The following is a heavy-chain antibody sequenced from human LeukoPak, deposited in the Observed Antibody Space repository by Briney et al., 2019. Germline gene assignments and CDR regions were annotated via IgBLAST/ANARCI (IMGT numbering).Heavy chain of an antibody. CDR1: GFTFSSYA. CDR3: AKGDCGGDCLVVVDY. V-gene: IGHV3-23*01. Sequence: GGSLRLSCAASGFTFSSYAMSWVRQAPGKGLEWVSTISATGGGTHYAESVKGRFTISRDNSKNTLYLQVNSLRAEDTAVYYCAKGDCGGDCLVVVDYWGQGTLVTVSS. CDR2: ISATGGGT. D-gene: IGHD2-21*01. J-gene: IGHJ4*02.